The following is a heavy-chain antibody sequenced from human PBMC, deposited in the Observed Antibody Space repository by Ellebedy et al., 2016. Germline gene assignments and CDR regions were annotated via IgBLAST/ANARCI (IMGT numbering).Heavy chain of an antibody. V-gene: IGHV3-43D*03. D-gene: IGHD3-22*01. J-gene: IGHJ6*02. CDR3: AKDSDSSGYYYYGMDV. Sequence: GGSLRLSXAASGFTFDDYAMHWVRQAPGKGLEWVSLISWDGGSTYYADSVKGRFTISRDNSKNSLYLQMNSLRAEDTALYYCAKDSDSSGYYYYGMDVWGQGTTVTVSS. CDR2: ISWDGGST. CDR1: GFTFDDYA.